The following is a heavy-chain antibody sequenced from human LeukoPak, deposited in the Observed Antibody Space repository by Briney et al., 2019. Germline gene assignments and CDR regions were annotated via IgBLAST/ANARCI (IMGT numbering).Heavy chain of an antibody. CDR3: ATVPSGYCSGGSCLH. CDR2: ISGSGGST. J-gene: IGHJ4*02. D-gene: IGHD2-15*01. Sequence: GGSLRLSCVASGFTFTTYAMSWVRQAPGKGLEWVSAISGSGGSTNYADSVKGRFTISRDNSKNTLYLQMNSLRAEDTAVYYCATVPSGYCSGGSCLHWGQGTLVTVSS. V-gene: IGHV3-23*01. CDR1: GFTFTTYA.